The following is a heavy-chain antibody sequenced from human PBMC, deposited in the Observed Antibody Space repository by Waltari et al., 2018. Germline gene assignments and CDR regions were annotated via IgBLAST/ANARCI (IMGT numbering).Heavy chain of an antibody. J-gene: IGHJ4*02. D-gene: IGHD2-2*02. Sequence: EVQLLESGGGLVQPGGSLRLSCAASGFTFSSYAMNWVRQAPGKGLEWVSAISGSGSNTYYTDAVKSRFTISRDNSKNTLYLQMNSLRAEDTAVYYCAKDAQPCSSTSCYTEDYFDYWGQGTLVTVSS. CDR1: GFTFSSYA. CDR2: ISGSGSNT. V-gene: IGHV3-23*01. CDR3: AKDAQPCSSTSCYTEDYFDY.